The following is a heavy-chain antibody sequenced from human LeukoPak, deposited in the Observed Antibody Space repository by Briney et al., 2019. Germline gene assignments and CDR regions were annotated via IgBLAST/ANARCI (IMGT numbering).Heavy chain of an antibody. V-gene: IGHV1-69*04. CDR2: IIPILGIA. J-gene: IGHJ3*02. D-gene: IGHD6-6*01. CDR1: GGTFGSYA. CDR3: ARDSERSIAAAFDI. Sequence: GASVKVSCKACGGTFGSYAISWVRQVPGQRLEWMGRIIPILGIANYAQKFQGRVTITADKSRSTAYMELSSLRSEDTAVYYCARDSERSIAAAFDIWGQGTMVTVSS.